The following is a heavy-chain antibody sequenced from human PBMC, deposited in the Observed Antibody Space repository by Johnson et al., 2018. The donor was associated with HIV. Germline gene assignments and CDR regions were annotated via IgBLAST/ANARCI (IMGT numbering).Heavy chain of an antibody. CDR2: INWNGGST. D-gene: IGHD1-26*01. V-gene: IGHV3-20*04. J-gene: IGHJ3*02. CDR1: GFTFDDYG. Sequence: VQLVESGGGVIRPGGSLRLSCAASGFTFDDYGMSWVRQAPGKGLEWVSGINWNGGSTGYADSVKGRSTISRDHAKNSLYLQMNSLRAEDTAVYYCARETAGATNDAFDIWGQGTMVTVSS. CDR3: ARETAGATNDAFDI.